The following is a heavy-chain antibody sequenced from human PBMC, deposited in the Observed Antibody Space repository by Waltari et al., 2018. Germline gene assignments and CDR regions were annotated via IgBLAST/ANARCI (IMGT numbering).Heavy chain of an antibody. J-gene: IGHJ4*02. CDR1: GGSISSYY. Sequence: QVQLQESGPGLVKPSETLSLTCTVSGGSISSYYWSWIRQPPGKGLEWIGYIYYSGRTNYNPSLKSRVTMSVDTSKNQFSLKLSSVTAADTAVYYCARGTMAAAGRYFDYWGQGTLVTVSS. V-gene: IGHV4-59*01. D-gene: IGHD6-13*01. CDR3: ARGTMAAAGRYFDY. CDR2: IYYSGRT.